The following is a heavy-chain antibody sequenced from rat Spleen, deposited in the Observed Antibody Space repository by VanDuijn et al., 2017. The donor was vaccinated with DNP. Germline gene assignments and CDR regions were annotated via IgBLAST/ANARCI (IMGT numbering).Heavy chain of an antibody. Sequence: EVQLVESGGGFVQPGRSLKLSCAASGFTFSNYGMAWVRQVPGKGLEWIASITTGGEITYYPDSVKGRFTISRDHATNTLYLRLNSLRSEDTAIYYCASGFGWFAYWGQGTLVTVSS. D-gene: IGHD4-1*01. CDR3: ASGFGWFAY. V-gene: IGHV5S13*01. CDR1: GFTFSNYG. J-gene: IGHJ3*01. CDR2: ITTGGEIT.